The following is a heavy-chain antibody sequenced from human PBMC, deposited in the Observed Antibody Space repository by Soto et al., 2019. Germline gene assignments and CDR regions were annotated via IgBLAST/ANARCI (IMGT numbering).Heavy chain of an antibody. Sequence: PSETLSLTCTVSGGSISSYYWSWIRQPPGKGLEWIGYIYYSGSTNYNPSLKSRVTISVDTSKNQFSLKLSSVTAADTAVYYCARAWTTMVRGVISGWFVPWGPGTLVTVST. D-gene: IGHD3-10*01. CDR3: ARAWTTMVRGVISGWFVP. V-gene: IGHV4-59*01. CDR1: GGSISSYY. J-gene: IGHJ5*02. CDR2: IYYSGST.